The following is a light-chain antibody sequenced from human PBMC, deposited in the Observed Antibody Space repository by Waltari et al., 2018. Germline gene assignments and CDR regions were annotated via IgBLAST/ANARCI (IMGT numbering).Light chain of an antibody. CDR3: QQRSNWPRT. CDR1: QSINSY. Sequence: EIVLTQSPATLSLSPGERGTLSRRASQSINSYLAWYQQKPGQAPRLLIYDASNRATGIPGRFTGSGSGTDFTLTINSLEPEDFAVYYCQQRSNWPRTFGPGTKVDIK. CDR2: DAS. V-gene: IGKV3-11*01. J-gene: IGKJ3*01.